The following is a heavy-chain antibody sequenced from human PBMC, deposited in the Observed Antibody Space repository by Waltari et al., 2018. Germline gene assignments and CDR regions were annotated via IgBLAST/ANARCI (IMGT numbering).Heavy chain of an antibody. V-gene: IGHV3-23*01. CDR1: GFTFSSYS. J-gene: IGHJ3*01. CDR2: FTSGGGGT. CDR3: ARDFRTTTTGDAFDV. D-gene: IGHD1-1*01. Sequence: EVQLLESGGGLVQPGGSLRLSCVASGFTFSSYSMTWVRQAPGKGLEWVSTFTSGGGGTYYADSVKGRFTISRDDSKDTVYLQRDSLRADDAALYYCARDFRTTTTGDAFDVWGQGTVVTVSS.